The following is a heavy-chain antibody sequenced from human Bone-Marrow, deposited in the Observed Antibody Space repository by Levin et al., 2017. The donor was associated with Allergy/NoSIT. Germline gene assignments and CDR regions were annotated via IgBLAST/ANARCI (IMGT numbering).Heavy chain of an antibody. D-gene: IGHD3-3*01. J-gene: IGHJ5*02. CDR1: FFPFLSSS. CDR3: ARPLRSGYYLAFDQ. Sequence: GGSLSLSFFFSFFPFLSSSLTWIRQAPGKGLEWISYISSSGSITHYADSVKGRFTLSLSHARNSLYLQMNSLRVDDTAVYYCARPLRSGYYLAFDQWGQGILVTVSS. V-gene: IGHV3-11*01. CDR2: ISSSGSIT.